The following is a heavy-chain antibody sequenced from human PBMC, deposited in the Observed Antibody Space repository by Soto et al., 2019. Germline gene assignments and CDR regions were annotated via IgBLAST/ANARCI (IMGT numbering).Heavy chain of an antibody. D-gene: IGHD5-12*01. CDR1: GYTFTSYG. J-gene: IGHJ5*02. CDR2: ISAYNGNT. Sequence: QVQLVQSGAEVKKPGASVKVSCKASGYTFTSYGISWVRQAPGQGLEWMGWISAYNGNTNYAQKLQGRVTMTTDTSTSTAYMELRSLSSDDTAVYYCARDRKVATTPGGYWFDPWGQGTLVTVSS. V-gene: IGHV1-18*01. CDR3: ARDRKVATTPGGYWFDP.